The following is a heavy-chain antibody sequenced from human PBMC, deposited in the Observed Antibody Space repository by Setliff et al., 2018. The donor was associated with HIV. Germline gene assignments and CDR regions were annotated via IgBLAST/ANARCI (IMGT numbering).Heavy chain of an antibody. J-gene: IGHJ5*02. Sequence: SETLSLTCSVSGDSVSSSSYYWGWIRQPPGKGLEWIGSIYYSGSTYYNPSLKSRVTISVDTSKNQFSLKLSSVTAADTAVYYCARLGRTVTTYWFDPWGQGTLVTVSS. CDR1: GDSVSSSSYY. CDR2: IYYSGST. V-gene: IGHV4-39*01. D-gene: IGHD4-17*01. CDR3: ARLGRTVTTYWFDP.